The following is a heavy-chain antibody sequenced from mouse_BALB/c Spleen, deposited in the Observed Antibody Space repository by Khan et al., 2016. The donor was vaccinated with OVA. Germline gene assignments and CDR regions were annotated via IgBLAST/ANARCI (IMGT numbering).Heavy chain of an antibody. V-gene: IGHV1S134*01. Sequence: VQLQQPGAELGRPGSSVKLSCKTSGNIFTSYGIKWVKQRPGQGLEWIGYIYPGNGYTEYREKFQGKATLTSDTSSNTAYMQLRSLTSEDSAIYLCTTAYYRYYFDYWAQGTTLTVSS. D-gene: IGHD2-14*01. CDR1: GNIFTSYG. CDR3: TTAYYRYYFDY. J-gene: IGHJ2*01. CDR2: IYPGNGYT.